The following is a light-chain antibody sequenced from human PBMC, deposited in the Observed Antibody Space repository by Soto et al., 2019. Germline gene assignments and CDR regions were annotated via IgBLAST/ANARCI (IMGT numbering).Light chain of an antibody. CDR2: DAS. V-gene: IGKV1-13*02. Sequence: AIPLTQSPSSLSASAGDRVTITCRASQGISSTLAWYQQKPGKAPKLLIYDASSLESGVPSRFSGSGSGTDFTLTISSLQPEDFATYYCQQFNSYPRTFGPGTKVDIK. CDR3: QQFNSYPRT. CDR1: QGISST. J-gene: IGKJ3*01.